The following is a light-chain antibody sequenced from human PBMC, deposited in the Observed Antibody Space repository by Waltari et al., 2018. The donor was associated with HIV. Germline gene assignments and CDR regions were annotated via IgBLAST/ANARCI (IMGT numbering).Light chain of an antibody. Sequence: QSVLTQPPSASGTPGQRVNISCSGSTSNIGSNYVHWYQQLPGTAPKLLIYRTNKRPSWVPDRCSGSKSGTSASLAISGLRSEDEADYYCAAWDDNLRGRSVVFATGTKVIVL. J-gene: IGLJ1*01. CDR1: TSNIGSNY. CDR2: RTN. V-gene: IGLV1-47*01. CDR3: AAWDDNLRGRSVV.